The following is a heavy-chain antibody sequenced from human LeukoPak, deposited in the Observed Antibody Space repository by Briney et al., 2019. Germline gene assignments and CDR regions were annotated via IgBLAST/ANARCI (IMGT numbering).Heavy chain of an antibody. CDR3: ARDVLTCGSGSYDAFDI. D-gene: IGHD3-10*01. V-gene: IGHV1-8*01. CDR2: MNPNSGNT. J-gene: IGHJ3*02. Sequence: GASVKVSCKASGYTFTSYDINWVRQATGQGLEWTGGMNPNSGNTGYAQKFQGRVTMTRNTSISTAYMELSSLRSEDTAVYYCARDVLTCGSGSYDAFDIWGQGTMVTVSS. CDR1: GYTFTSYD.